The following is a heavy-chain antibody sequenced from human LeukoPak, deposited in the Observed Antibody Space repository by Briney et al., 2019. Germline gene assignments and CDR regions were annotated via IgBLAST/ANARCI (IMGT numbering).Heavy chain of an antibody. J-gene: IGHJ4*02. CDR1: GFTFSSYA. CDR2: ISRIGGST. Sequence: GGSLRLSCAASGFTFSSYAMSWVRQAPGKGLEWVSSISRIGGSTYYARSSKGRFTISRDNSKNTLYLQMTSLRAEDTAVYYCAKDSRATRIAVAGNQDYRGQETMVTVSS. V-gene: IGHV3-23*01. D-gene: IGHD6-19*01. CDR3: AKDSRATRIAVAGNQDY.